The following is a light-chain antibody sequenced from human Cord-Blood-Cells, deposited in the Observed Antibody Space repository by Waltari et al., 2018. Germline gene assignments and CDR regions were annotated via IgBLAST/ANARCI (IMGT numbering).Light chain of an antibody. CDR1: QSISSW. CDR2: KAS. V-gene: IGKV1-5*03. CDR3: QQYNSYSPWT. Sequence: MYMHMLPSPVTDFVGDRVPINCRASQSISSWLAWYQQKPGKAPKLLIYKASSLESGVPSRFSGSGSGTEFTLTISSLQPDDFATYYCQQYNSYSPWTFGQGTKVEIK. J-gene: IGKJ1*01.